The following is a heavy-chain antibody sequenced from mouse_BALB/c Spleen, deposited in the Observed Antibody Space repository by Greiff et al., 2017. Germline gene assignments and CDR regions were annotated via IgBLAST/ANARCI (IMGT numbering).Heavy chain of an antibody. CDR2: IYPGDGDT. CDR3: ARIEGYFDY. Sequence: VQLQQSGAELVRPGASVKLSCKASGYTFTSYWMQWVKQRPGQGLEWIGAIYPGDGDTRYTQKFKGKATLTADKSSSTAYMRLSSLASEDSAVSYYARIEGYFDYWGQGTTLTVSS. J-gene: IGHJ2*01. CDR1: GYTFTSYW. V-gene: IGHV1-87*01.